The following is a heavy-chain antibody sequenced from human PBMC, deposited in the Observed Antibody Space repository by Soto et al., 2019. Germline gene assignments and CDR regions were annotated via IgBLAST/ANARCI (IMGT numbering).Heavy chain of an antibody. CDR1: GFTFDDYA. D-gene: IGHD5-12*01. V-gene: IGHV3-9*01. J-gene: IGHJ3*02. Sequence: GGSLRLSCAASGFTFDDYAMHWVRQAPGKGLEWVSGISWNSGSIGYADSVKGRFTISRDNAKNSLYLQMNSLRAEDTAVYYCARSGWLRLDAFDIWGQGTMVTVSS. CDR2: ISWNSGSI. CDR3: ARSGWLRLDAFDI.